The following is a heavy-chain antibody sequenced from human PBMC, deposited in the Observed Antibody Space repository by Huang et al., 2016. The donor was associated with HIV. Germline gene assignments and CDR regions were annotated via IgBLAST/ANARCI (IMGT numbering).Heavy chain of an antibody. J-gene: IGHJ4*02. CDR3: ARGQLGSYGDYDVLY. V-gene: IGHV1-69*13. CDR1: GGTFSKYA. Sequence: QVQLVQSGAEVKTPGSSVKVSCKASGGTFSKYAISWVRQAPGQGLEWMGGSIPMLGTPNYARKFQGRVTITADDSTSTTYVEVSSLRSEDTALYYCARGQLGSYGDYDVLYWGQGTLVTVSS. D-gene: IGHD4-17*01. CDR2: SIPMLGTP.